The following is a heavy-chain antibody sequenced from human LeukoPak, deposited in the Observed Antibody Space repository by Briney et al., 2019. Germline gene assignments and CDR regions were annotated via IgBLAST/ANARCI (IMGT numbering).Heavy chain of an antibody. D-gene: IGHD3-16*02. CDR2: ISPGGGPT. Sequence: GGSLRLSCAGSGFPFSIHGMNWVRQAPGKGLEWVSGISPGGGPTYYADSVKGRFTISRDDSKNTLYLQMNSLRAEDTAVYYCAKIPPYYDYVWGSYRPEYYFDYWGQGTLVTVSS. CDR3: AKIPPYYDYVWGSYRPEYYFDY. V-gene: IGHV3-23*01. J-gene: IGHJ4*02. CDR1: GFPFSIHG.